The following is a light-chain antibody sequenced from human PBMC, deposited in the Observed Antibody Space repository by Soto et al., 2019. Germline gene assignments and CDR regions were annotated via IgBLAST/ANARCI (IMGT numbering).Light chain of an antibody. CDR1: QNIRNW. V-gene: IGKV1-5*01. CDR2: DAS. Sequence: EIQMTQSPSTLSASVGDSVTITCRASQNIRNWLAWYQQKPGKAPNPLSYDASSLKSGVPSRFRGRGSGTDFTLTISSLQPEDFETYYCQQYNSYSVTFGQGTKVDIK. CDR3: QQYNSYSVT. J-gene: IGKJ1*01.